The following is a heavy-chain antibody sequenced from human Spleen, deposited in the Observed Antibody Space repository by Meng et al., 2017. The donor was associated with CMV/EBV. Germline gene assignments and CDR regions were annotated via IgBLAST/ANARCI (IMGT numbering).Heavy chain of an antibody. CDR1: GFTFSSSE. J-gene: IGHJ4*02. Sequence: GESLKISCGASGFTFSSSEMTWVRQAPGKGLEWVSSISSSSSYIYYADSVKGRFTISRDNAKNSLYLQMNSLRAEDTAVYYCANIAAPLGYWGQGTLVTVSS. CDR3: ANIAAPLGY. D-gene: IGHD6-6*01. V-gene: IGHV3-21*01. CDR2: ISSSSSYI.